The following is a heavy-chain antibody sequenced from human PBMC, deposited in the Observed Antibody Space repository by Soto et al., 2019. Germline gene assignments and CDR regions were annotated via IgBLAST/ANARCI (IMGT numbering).Heavy chain of an antibody. CDR3: ARPGFRGEEYYYYGMDV. D-gene: IGHD3-16*01. CDR1: GGTFSSYA. J-gene: IGHJ6*02. V-gene: IGHV1-69*13. CDR2: IIPIFGTA. Sequence: SVKVSCKASGGTFSSYAISWVRQAPGQGLEWMGGIIPIFGTANYAQKFQGRVTITADESTSTAYMELSSLRSEDTAVYYCARPGFRGEEYYYYGMDVWGQGTTVTVSS.